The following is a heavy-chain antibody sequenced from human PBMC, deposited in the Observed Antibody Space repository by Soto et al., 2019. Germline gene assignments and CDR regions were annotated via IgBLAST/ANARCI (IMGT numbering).Heavy chain of an antibody. Sequence: GGSLRLSCAASGFTFSSYAMHWVRQAPGKGLEWVAVISYDGSNKYYADSVKGRFTISRDNSKNTLYLQMNSLRAEDTAVYYCARDRGVVVPAAKNWFDPWGQGTLVTVSS. CDR1: GFTFSSYA. D-gene: IGHD2-2*01. J-gene: IGHJ5*02. CDR3: ARDRGVVVPAAKNWFDP. CDR2: ISYDGSNK. V-gene: IGHV3-30-3*01.